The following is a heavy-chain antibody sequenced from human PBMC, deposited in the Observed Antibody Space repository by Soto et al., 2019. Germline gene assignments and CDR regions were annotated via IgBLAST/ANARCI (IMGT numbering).Heavy chain of an antibody. Sequence: PSETLSLTCAVYGGSFSGYYWSWIRQPPGKGLEWIGEINHSGSTNYNPSLKSRLTISVDTSKNQFSLKLSSVTAADTAVYYCARGAEGSSWSRYYYYYGMDVWGQGTTVTVSS. CDR1: GGSFSGYY. J-gene: IGHJ6*02. CDR3: ARGAEGSSWSRYYYYYGMDV. D-gene: IGHD6-13*01. CDR2: INHSGST. V-gene: IGHV4-34*01.